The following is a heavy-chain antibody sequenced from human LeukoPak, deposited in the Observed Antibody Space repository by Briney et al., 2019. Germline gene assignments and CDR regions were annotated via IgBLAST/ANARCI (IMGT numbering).Heavy chain of an antibody. CDR2: MNPNSGNT. V-gene: IGHV1-8*01. CDR3: ARGPSAYYDFWSGYYKEVPFDY. D-gene: IGHD3-3*01. CDR1: GYTFTSYD. Sequence: ASVKVSCKASGYTFTSYDINWVRQATGQGLEWMGWMNPNSGNTGYAQKFQGRVTMTRNTSISTAYMELSSLRSEDTAVYYCARGPSAYYDFWSGYYKEVPFDYWGQGILVTVSS. J-gene: IGHJ4*02.